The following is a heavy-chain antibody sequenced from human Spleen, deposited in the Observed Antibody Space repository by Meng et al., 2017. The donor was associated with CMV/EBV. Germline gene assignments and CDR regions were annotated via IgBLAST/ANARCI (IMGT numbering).Heavy chain of an antibody. CDR3: AREGGARLDV. V-gene: IGHV3-48*04. Sequence: GGSLRLSCAASEFTFSSYSMNWVRQAPGKGLEWLSYIDSSSGIIYYADSVEGRFTISRDNAKNSLYLQMNSLRAEDTAVYYCAREGGARLDVWGQGTTVTVSS. CDR2: IDSSSGII. J-gene: IGHJ6*02. D-gene: IGHD6-6*01. CDR1: EFTFSSYS.